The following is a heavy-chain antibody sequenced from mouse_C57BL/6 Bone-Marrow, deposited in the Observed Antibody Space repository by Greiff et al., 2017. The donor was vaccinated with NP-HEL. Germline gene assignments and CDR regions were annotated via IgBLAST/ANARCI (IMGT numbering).Heavy chain of an antibody. J-gene: IGHJ4*01. CDR1: GFNIKDDY. V-gene: IGHV14-4*01. CDR3: TTPYSNPFRYAMDY. D-gene: IGHD2-5*01. Sequence: EVQLQQSGAELVRPGASVKLSCTASGFNIKDDYMHWVKQRPEQGLEWIGWIDPENGDTEYASKFQGKATITADTSSNTAYLQLSSLTSEDTAVYYCTTPYSNPFRYAMDYWGQGTSVTVSS. CDR2: IDPENGDT.